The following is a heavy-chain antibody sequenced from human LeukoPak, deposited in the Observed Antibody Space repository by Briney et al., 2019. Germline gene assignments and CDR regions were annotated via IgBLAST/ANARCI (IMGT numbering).Heavy chain of an antibody. CDR3: ARLYYDSSGYYQICYFDY. CDR2: IYYSGST. CDR1: GGSMSSSSYY. D-gene: IGHD3-22*01. Sequence: PSETLSLTCSVCGGSMSSSSYYWGWIRQPPGKGLEWIGSIYYSGSTYYNPSLKSRFTISVDTSKNQFSLNLSSVTAADTAVYYCARLYYDSSGYYQICYFDYWGQGTLVTVSS. J-gene: IGHJ4*02. V-gene: IGHV4-39*01.